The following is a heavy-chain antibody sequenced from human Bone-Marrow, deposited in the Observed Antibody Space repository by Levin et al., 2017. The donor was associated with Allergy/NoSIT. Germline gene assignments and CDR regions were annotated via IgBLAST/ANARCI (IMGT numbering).Heavy chain of an antibody. CDR2: ISHRGST. V-gene: IGHV4-61*01. CDR3: ARVRDAFDI. Sequence: SQTLSLTCSVSVSAGSVSTDNYYWSWIRQPPGKGLEWIGYISHRGSTHYNPSIKSRVTISADMSKNQFSLKLHSVTPADTAVYYCARVRDAFDIWGQGTMVTVSS. CDR1: AGSVSTDNYY. J-gene: IGHJ3*02.